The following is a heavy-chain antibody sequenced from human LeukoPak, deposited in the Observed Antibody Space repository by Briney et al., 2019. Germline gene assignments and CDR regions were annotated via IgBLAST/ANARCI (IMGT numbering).Heavy chain of an antibody. D-gene: IGHD3-3*02. CDR3: VSGLWAFGYDY. CDR1: GVSVTTNY. V-gene: IGHV3-66*02. J-gene: IGHJ4*02. CDR2: HSGDTRYIYSGGTT. Sequence: QAGGSLRLSCAVSGVSVTTNYMTWVRQAPGKGLEWVSVIHSGDTRYIYSGGTTNYADFVQGRFTISRDDSKNMVYLQMSSLRTDDTAVYYCVSGLWAFGYDYWGQGILVTVSS.